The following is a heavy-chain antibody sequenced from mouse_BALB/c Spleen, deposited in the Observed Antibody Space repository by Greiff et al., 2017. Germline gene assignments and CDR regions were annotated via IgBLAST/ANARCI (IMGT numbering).Heavy chain of an antibody. CDR3: ARGGGWYFDV. CDR1: GYTFTSYW. J-gene: IGHJ1*01. Sequence: QVQLQQSGAELAKPGASVKMSCKASGYTFTSYWMHWVKQRPGQGLEWIGYINPSTGYTEYNQKFKDKATLTADKSSSTAYMQLSSLTSEDYAGYYCARGGGWYFDVWGAGTTVTVSS. V-gene: IGHV1-7*01. CDR2: INPSTGYT.